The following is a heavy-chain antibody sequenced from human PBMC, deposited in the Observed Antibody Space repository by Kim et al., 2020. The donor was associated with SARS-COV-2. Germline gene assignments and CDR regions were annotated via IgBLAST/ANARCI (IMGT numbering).Heavy chain of an antibody. V-gene: IGHV3-74*01. Sequence: GGSLRLSCADSGFSISSHRMHWVRQGPGTGLVWVSSINSDGTITTYADSVKGRFTISRDNAKNMVFLEMNSLRVEDSAIYYCARGRAAWEVLRWLEPGG. CDR1: GFSISSHR. CDR2: INSDGTIT. J-gene: IGHJ5*02. CDR3: ARGRAAWEVLRWLEP. D-gene: IGHD1-26*01.